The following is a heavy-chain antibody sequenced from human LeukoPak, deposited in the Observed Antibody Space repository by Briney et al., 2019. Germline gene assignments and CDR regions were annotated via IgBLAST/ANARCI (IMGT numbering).Heavy chain of an antibody. Sequence: GGSLRLSCAVSGFTFSSYSMNWVRQAPGKGLEWVSSISSSSSYIYYADSVKGRFTISRDNAKNSLYLQMNSLRAEDTAVYYCAREYGQQLVFDYWGQGTLVTVSS. CDR1: GFTFSSYS. J-gene: IGHJ4*02. CDR3: AREYGQQLVFDY. V-gene: IGHV3-21*01. CDR2: ISSSSSYI. D-gene: IGHD6-13*01.